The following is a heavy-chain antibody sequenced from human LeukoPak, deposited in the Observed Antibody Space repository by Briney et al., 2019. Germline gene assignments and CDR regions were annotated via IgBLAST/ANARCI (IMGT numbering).Heavy chain of an antibody. V-gene: IGHV4-39*07. D-gene: IGHD1-26*01. Sequence: SETLSLTCTVSGGSISSTKYFWGWIRQPPGKGLEWIGSINYSGITYYTPSLKSRVTISLDTSKNQFSLRLTSVTAADTAVYYCARNRVVGAPNFDYWGQGTLVTVFS. J-gene: IGHJ4*02. CDR1: GGSISSTKYF. CDR2: INYSGIT. CDR3: ARNRVVGAPNFDY.